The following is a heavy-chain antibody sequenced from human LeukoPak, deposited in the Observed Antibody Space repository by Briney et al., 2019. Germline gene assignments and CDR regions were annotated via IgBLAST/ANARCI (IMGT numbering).Heavy chain of an antibody. Sequence: GGSLRLSCAASGFTLSNYWMHWVRQAPGKGLVWVSRIHSDGTSTSYADSVRGRFTISRDNARNTLYLQMNTLRAEDTAVYYCARSGWPYYFDYWGQGTLVTVSS. CDR3: ARSGWPYYFDY. V-gene: IGHV3-74*01. J-gene: IGHJ4*02. D-gene: IGHD6-25*01. CDR2: IHSDGTST. CDR1: GFTLSNYW.